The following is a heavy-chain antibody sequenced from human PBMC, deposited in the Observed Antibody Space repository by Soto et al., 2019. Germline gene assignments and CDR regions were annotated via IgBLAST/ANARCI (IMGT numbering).Heavy chain of an antibody. CDR1: GYTFTGYY. J-gene: IGHJ6*02. D-gene: IGHD1-26*01. V-gene: IGHV1-2*04. CDR3: ARDMGKRGRGKWELLGGGHYYYYGMDV. Sequence: ASVKVSCKASGYTFTGYYMHWVRQAPGQGLEWMGWINPNSGGTNYAQKFQGWVTMTRDTSISTAYMGLSRLGSDDTAVYYCARDMGKRGRGKWELLGGGHYYYYGMDVWGQGTTVTVSS. CDR2: INPNSGGT.